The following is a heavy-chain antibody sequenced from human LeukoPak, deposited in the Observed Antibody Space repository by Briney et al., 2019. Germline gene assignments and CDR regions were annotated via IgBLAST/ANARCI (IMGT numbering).Heavy chain of an antibody. CDR1: GFTFSSSW. CDR3: AKVLSDLPQY. V-gene: IGHV3-7*01. Sequence: GGSLRLSCAASGFTFSSSWMAWVRQAPGKGLEWVGNIKEDGTAKNYVVSVRGRFTISRDNAKNSLYLQMNSLRAEDTAVYYCAKVLSDLPQYWGQGTLVTVSS. CDR2: IKEDGTAK. J-gene: IGHJ4*02.